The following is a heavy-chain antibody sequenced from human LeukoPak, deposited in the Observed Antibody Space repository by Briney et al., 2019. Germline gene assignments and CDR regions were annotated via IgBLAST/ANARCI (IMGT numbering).Heavy chain of an antibody. CDR1: GGSISSSSYY. D-gene: IGHD2-21*01. CDR2: IYYSGST. J-gene: IGHJ4*02. Sequence: SETLSLTCTVSGGSISSSSYYWGWIRQPPGKGLEWIGSIYYSGSTYYNPSLKSRVTISVDTSKNQFSLKLSSVTAADTAVYYCARESWAYSPFDSWGQGILVTVSP. V-gene: IGHV4-39*07. CDR3: ARESWAYSPFDS.